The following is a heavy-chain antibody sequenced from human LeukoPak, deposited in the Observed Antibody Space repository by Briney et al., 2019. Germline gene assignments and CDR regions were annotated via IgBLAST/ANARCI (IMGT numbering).Heavy chain of an antibody. J-gene: IGHJ4*02. CDR1: GGSISSSSYY. Sequence: PSETLSLTCTVSGGSISSSSYYWGWIRQPPGKGLEWIGSIYYSGSTYYNPSLKSRVTISVDTSKNQFSLKLSSVTAADTAVYYCARRDYSSGQDYWGQGTLVTVSS. CDR2: IYYSGST. V-gene: IGHV4-39*01. D-gene: IGHD6-19*01. CDR3: ARRDYSSGQDY.